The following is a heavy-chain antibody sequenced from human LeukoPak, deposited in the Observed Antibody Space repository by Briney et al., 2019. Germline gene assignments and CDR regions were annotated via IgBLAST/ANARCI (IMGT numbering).Heavy chain of an antibody. V-gene: IGHV4-38-2*01. D-gene: IGHD2-2*01. Sequence: SETLSLTCAVSGYSISSGYYWGWIRQPPGKGLEWIGGIYHSGSTDYNPSLKSRVTISVDTSKNQFSLKMSSVTATDTAVYYCARRPSSRPYYFDYWGQGTLVTVSS. CDR1: GYSISSGYY. CDR3: ARRPSSRPYYFDY. J-gene: IGHJ4*02. CDR2: IYHSGST.